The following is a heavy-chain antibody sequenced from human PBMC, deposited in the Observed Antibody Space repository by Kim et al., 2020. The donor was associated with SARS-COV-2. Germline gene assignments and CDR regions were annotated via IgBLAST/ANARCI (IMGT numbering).Heavy chain of an antibody. CDR2: INPNSGGT. Sequence: ASVKVSCKASGYTFTGYYMHWVRQAPGQGLEWMGWINPNSGGTNYAQKFQGWVTMTRDTSISTAYMELSRLRSDDTAVYYCAREKVVPAATFTNVMDVWGQGTTVTVSS. V-gene: IGHV1-2*04. CDR1: GYTFTGYY. J-gene: IGHJ6*02. CDR3: AREKVVPAATFTNVMDV. D-gene: IGHD2-2*01.